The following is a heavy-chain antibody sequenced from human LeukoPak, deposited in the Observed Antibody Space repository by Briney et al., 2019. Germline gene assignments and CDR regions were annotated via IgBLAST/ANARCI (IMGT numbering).Heavy chain of an antibody. D-gene: IGHD4-17*01. CDR2: IYHSGST. CDR3: ARLNYGDYDYFDY. V-gene: IGHV4-30-2*01. J-gene: IGHJ4*02. CDR1: GGSISSGGYS. Sequence: SETLSLTCAVSGGSISSGGYSWSWIRQPPGKGLEWIGYIYHSGSTYYNPSLKSRVTISADRSKNQLSLKLSSVTAADTAVYYCARLNYGDYDYFDYWGQGTLVTVSS.